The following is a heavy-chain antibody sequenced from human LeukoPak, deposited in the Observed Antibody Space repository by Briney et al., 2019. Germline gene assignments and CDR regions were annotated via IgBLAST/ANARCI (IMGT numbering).Heavy chain of an antibody. CDR2: TYYRSKWYN. CDR1: GDSVSSNTAA. CDR3: ARGPAGTGAFDI. D-gene: IGHD6-13*01. J-gene: IGHJ3*02. V-gene: IGHV6-1*01. Sequence: SQTLSLTCAISGDSVSSNTAAWNWNRQSPSRGLEWLGRTYYRSKWYNEYSVSVKGRITINPDTSKNQFSLQLNSVTPEDTAVYYCARGPAGTGAFDIWGQGTMVTVSS.